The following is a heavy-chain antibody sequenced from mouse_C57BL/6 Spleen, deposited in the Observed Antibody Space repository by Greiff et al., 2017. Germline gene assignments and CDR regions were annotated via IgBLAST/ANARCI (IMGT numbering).Heavy chain of an antibody. CDR3: ARGGWDGGKGFDY. CDR1: GYSFTSYY. J-gene: IGHJ2*01. D-gene: IGHD4-1*01. V-gene: IGHV1-66*01. Sequence: QVHVKQSGPELVKPGASVKISCKASGYSFTSYYIHWVKQRPGQGLEWIGWIYPGSGNTKYNEKFKGKATLTADTSSSTAYMQLSSLTSEDSAVYYCARGGWDGGKGFDYWGQGTTLTVSS. CDR2: IYPGSGNT.